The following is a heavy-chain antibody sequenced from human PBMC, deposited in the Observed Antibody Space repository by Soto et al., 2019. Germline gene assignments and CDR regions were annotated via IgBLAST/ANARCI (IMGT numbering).Heavy chain of an antibody. CDR2: ISSSGSTI. Sequence: GGSLRLSCAASGFTFSSYEMNWVRQAPGKGLEWVSYISSSGSTIYYADSVKGRFTISRDNAKNSLYLQMNSLRAEDTAVYYCARDGGIQLWLRTIPSYNWFDPWGQGTLVTVSS. J-gene: IGHJ5*02. V-gene: IGHV3-48*03. CDR3: ARDGGIQLWLRTIPSYNWFDP. D-gene: IGHD5-18*01. CDR1: GFTFSSYE.